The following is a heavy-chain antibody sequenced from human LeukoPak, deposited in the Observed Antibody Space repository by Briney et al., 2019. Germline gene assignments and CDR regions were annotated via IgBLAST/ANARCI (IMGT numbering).Heavy chain of an antibody. CDR2: IIPIFGTA. V-gene: IGHV1-69*13. D-gene: IGHD2-2*01. CDR1: GGTFSSYA. J-gene: IGHJ4*02. CDR3: ARRGYCSSTSCSGVYYFDY. Sequence: GASVKVSFKASGGTFSSYAISWVRQAPGQGLEWMGGIIPIFGTANYAQKFQGRVTITADESTSTAYMELSSLRSEDTAVYYCARRGYCSSTSCSGVYYFDYWGQGTLVTVSS.